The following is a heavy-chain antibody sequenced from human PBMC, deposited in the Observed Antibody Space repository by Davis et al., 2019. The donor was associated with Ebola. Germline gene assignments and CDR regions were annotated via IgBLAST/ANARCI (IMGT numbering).Heavy chain of an antibody. V-gene: IGHV3-11*05. J-gene: IGHJ4*02. CDR2: ISSSSSYT. CDR3: ARDDFLLVGILGY. Sequence: GESLKISCAASGFTFSSYWMHWVRQAPGKGLEWVSYISSSSSYTNYADSVKGRFTISRDNAKNSLYLQMNSLRAEDTAVYYCARDDFLLVGILGYWGQGTLVTVSS. D-gene: IGHD2/OR15-2a*01. CDR1: GFTFSSYW.